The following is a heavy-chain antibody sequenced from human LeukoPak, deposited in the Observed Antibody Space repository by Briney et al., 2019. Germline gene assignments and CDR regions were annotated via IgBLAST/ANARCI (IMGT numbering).Heavy chain of an antibody. D-gene: IGHD6-6*01. CDR1: GYTFTGYY. Sequence: ASVKVSCKASGYTFTGYYMHWVRQAPGQGLEWMGWINPNSGGTNYAQKFQGRVTMTRDTSISTAYMELSRLRSDDTAVYYCARDPIAARPLPYYYMDVWGKGTTVTVSS. CDR2: INPNSGGT. J-gene: IGHJ6*03. CDR3: ARDPIAARPLPYYYMDV. V-gene: IGHV1-2*02.